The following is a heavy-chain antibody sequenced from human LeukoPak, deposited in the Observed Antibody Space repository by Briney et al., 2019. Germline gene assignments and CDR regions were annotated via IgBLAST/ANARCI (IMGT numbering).Heavy chain of an antibody. CDR3: ARRAKGSGSYDY. V-gene: IGHV4-59*01. J-gene: IGHJ4*02. CDR2: IPYSGST. CDR1: GGSISGYY. Sequence: SETLSLTCSVSGGSISGYYWSWIRQPPGKGLEWIAYIPYSGSTNYNPSLKSRVTISVDTSKNQFSLKLSSVTAAATAVYYCARRAKGSGSYDYGGQGTLVTVSS. D-gene: IGHD1-26*01.